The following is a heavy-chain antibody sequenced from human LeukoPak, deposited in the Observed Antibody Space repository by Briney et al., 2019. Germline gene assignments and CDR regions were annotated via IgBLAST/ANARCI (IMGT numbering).Heavy chain of an antibody. CDR3: VRVPGGSSYFDY. Sequence: GGSLRLSCAASGFTFSSYDMHWVRQATGKALEWVSAIATAGDTYYPDSAKGRFTISRENAKNSLYLQMNSLRAGDTAVYYCVRVPGGSSYFDYWGQGTLVTVSS. CDR1: GFTFSSYD. V-gene: IGHV3-13*04. J-gene: IGHJ4*02. D-gene: IGHD1-26*01. CDR2: IATAGDT.